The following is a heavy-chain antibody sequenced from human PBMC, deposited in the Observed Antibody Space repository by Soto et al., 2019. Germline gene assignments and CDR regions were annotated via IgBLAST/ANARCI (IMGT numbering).Heavy chain of an antibody. CDR3: ARDTSYYDFWSGYPYYYYYMDV. Sequence: SGGSLRLSCAASGFTFSDYYMSWIRQAPGKGLEWVSYISSSGSTIYYADSVKGRFTISRDNAKNSLYLQMNSLRAEDTAVYYCARDTSYYDFWSGYPYYYYYMDVWGKGTTVTVSS. D-gene: IGHD3-3*01. CDR1: GFTFSDYY. V-gene: IGHV3-11*01. CDR2: ISSSGSTI. J-gene: IGHJ6*03.